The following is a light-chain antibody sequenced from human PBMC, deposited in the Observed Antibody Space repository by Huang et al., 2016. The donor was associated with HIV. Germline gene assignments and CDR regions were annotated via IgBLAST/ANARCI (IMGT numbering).Light chain of an antibody. J-gene: IGKJ2*01. CDR1: QAIGSY. CDR3: QQYYNYPYT. CDR2: TLS. Sequence: AIRIIQSPSSLPASTGDRVTITCRASQAIGSYLAWYQQKPGKAPKLLIYTLSTLQSGLPSRFTGSGSGTDFTLTIGCLQSEDFATYYCQQYYNYPYTFGQGTKLEIK. V-gene: IGKV1-8*01.